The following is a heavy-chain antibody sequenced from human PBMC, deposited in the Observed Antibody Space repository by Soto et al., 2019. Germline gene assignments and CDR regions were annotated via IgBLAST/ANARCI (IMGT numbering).Heavy chain of an antibody. J-gene: IGHJ5*01. Sequence: QVQLQESGPGLVKPSETLSLTCSVSGGSIGSYYCSWIRQPPGKGLEWIGYIFYSGSTNYNPSFLRRLTISVDTSQHPFAVKLSSVTAADTAVYYCARVVDYDALTGYYRGAGWFDPWGQGTLVIVSS. CDR3: ARVVDYDALTGYYRGAGWFDP. D-gene: IGHD3-9*01. CDR1: GGSIGSYY. CDR2: IFYSGST. V-gene: IGHV4-59*01.